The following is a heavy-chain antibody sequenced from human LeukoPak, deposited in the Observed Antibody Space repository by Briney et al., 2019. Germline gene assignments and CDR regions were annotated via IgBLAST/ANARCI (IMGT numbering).Heavy chain of an antibody. CDR1: GFTFSSYS. D-gene: IGHD3-3*01. CDR2: ISSSSSYI. V-gene: IGHV3-21*01. Sequence: PGGSLRLSCAASGFTFSSYSMNWVRQAPGKGLEWVSSISSSSSYIYYADSVKGRFTISRDNAKNSLYLQMNSLRAEDTAVYYCARDHRRRWSGYPDAFDIWGQGTMVTVSS. J-gene: IGHJ3*02. CDR3: ARDHRRRWSGYPDAFDI.